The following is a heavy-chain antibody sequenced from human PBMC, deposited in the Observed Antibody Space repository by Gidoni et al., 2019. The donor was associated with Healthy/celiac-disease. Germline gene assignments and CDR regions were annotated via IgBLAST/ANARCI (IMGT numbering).Heavy chain of an antibody. V-gene: IGHV3-30-3*01. Sequence: QVQLVESGGGVVQPGRSLRLSCAASGFTFSSYALHWVRQAPGKGLEWVAVISYDGSNKYYADSVKGRFTISRDNSKNTLYLQMNSLRAEDTAVYYCARDSNLRYFDWLRISHFDYWGQGTLVTVSS. J-gene: IGHJ4*02. CDR2: ISYDGSNK. CDR1: GFTFSSYA. D-gene: IGHD3-9*01. CDR3: ARDSNLRYFDWLRISHFDY.